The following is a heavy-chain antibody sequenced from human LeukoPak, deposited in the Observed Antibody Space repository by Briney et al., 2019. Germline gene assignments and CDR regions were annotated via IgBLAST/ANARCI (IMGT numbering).Heavy chain of an antibody. CDR3: ARGSSDY. CDR1: GFTFSSYA. Sequence: PGGSLRLSWAASGFTFSSYAMGWVRQAPGKGLEWVSAISGSGGSTYYADSVKGRFTISRDNAKNSLYLQMNSLRAEDTAVYYCARGSSDYWGQGTLVTVSS. J-gene: IGHJ4*02. V-gene: IGHV3-23*01. D-gene: IGHD6-13*01. CDR2: ISGSGGST.